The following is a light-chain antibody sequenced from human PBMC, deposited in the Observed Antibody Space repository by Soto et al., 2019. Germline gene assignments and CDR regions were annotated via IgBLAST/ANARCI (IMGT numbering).Light chain of an antibody. V-gene: IGLV1-47*01. CDR2: KNN. Sequence: QSVLTQPPTASGTPGQRVTISCSESSSNIGTDDVFWYLQFPGTAPKLLIYKNNQRPSGVSDRFSGSKSGTSASLAISGLRSEDEADYYCAAWDATLSGYVFGTGTKVTVL. CDR1: SSNIGTDD. CDR3: AAWDATLSGYV. J-gene: IGLJ1*01.